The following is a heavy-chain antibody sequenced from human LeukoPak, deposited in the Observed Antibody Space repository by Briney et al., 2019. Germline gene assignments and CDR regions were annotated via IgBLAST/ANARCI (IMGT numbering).Heavy chain of an antibody. V-gene: IGHV1-58*02. CDR2: IVVGSGNT. D-gene: IGHD4-17*01. J-gene: IGHJ5*02. CDR3: ARAGYGDYEGNWFDP. Sequence: SVKVSCKASGFTFTSSAMQWVRQARGQRLEWIGWIVVGSGNTNYAQKFQERVTITRNTSISTAYMELSSLRSEDTAVYYCARAGYGDYEGNWFDPWGQGTLVTVSS. CDR1: GFTFTSSA.